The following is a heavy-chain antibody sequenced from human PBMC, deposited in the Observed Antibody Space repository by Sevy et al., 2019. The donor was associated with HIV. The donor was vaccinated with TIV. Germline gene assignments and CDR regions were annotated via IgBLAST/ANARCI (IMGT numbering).Heavy chain of an antibody. CDR1: GGSFSGYY. Sequence: SETVSLTCAVYGGSFSGYYWSWIRQPPGKGLEWIGEINHSGSTNYNPSLKSRVTISVDTSKNQFSLKLSSVTAADTAVYYCARGRELLSRDAFDIWGQGTMVTVSS. D-gene: IGHD1-26*01. J-gene: IGHJ3*02. CDR2: INHSGST. V-gene: IGHV4-34*01. CDR3: ARGRELLSRDAFDI.